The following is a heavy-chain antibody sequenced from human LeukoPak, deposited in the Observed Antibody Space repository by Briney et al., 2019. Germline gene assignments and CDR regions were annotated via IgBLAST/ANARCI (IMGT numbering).Heavy chain of an antibody. CDR1: GYTFSDYY. V-gene: IGHV1-2*02. D-gene: IGHD6-19*01. CDR2: INPYSGGT. CDR3: ATLRRSGWYIGD. Sequence: ASVKVSCKASGYTFSDYYMHWVRQAPGQGLEWMGWINPYSGGTNYAEKFQGRVTMTRDTSMNTAYMELSSLRSDDTAMYYCATLRRSGWYIGDWGQGTLVTVSS. J-gene: IGHJ4*02.